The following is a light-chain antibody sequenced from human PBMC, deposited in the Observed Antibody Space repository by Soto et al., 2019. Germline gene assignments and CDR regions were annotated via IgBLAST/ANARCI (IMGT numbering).Light chain of an antibody. J-gene: IGKJ3*01. CDR1: ESISRW. CDR2: RAS. V-gene: IGKV1-5*03. CDR3: QQTYRGVT. Sequence: DIQMTQSPSTLSASVGDRVTITCRASESISRWLAWYQQKPGKAPKLLIHRASTLETGVPSRISGSGSGTDFTLTISNLQPEEFAAYYCQQTYRGVTFGRGTKVDI.